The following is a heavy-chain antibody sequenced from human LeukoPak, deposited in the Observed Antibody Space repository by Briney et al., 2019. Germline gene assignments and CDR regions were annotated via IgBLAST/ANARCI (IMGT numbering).Heavy chain of an antibody. J-gene: IGHJ3*02. CDR3: ARAREDAFDI. V-gene: IGHV4-4*07. CDR2: IYTSGST. CDR1: GGSISSYY. Sequence: SETLSPTCTVSGGSISSYYWSWIRQPAGKRLEWIGRIYTSGSTNYNPSLKSRVTISVDKSKNQFSLKLSSVTAADTAVYYCARAREDAFDIWGQGTMVTVSS.